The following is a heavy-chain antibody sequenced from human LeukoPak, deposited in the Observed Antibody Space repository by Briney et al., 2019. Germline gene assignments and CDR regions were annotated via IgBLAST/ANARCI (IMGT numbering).Heavy chain of an antibody. J-gene: IGHJ3*02. CDR1: GFAVSSNY. CDR3: ASPIAVAVTYDAFDI. CDR2: IYGGGTT. V-gene: IGHV3-53*01. D-gene: IGHD6-19*01. Sequence: GGSLRLSCAASGFAVSSNYMSWVRQAPGKGLEWVSIIYGGGTTYYADSVKGRFTISRDNSKNTLYLQMNSLRAEDTAVYYCASPIAVAVTYDAFDIWGQGTMVTVSS.